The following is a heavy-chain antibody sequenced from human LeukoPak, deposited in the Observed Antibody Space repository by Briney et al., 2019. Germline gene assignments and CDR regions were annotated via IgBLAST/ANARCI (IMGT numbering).Heavy chain of an antibody. D-gene: IGHD6-6*01. Sequence: DPGGSLRLSCAASGFTFSSYAMSWVRQAPGKGLEWVSAISGSGGSTYYADSVKGRFTISRDNSKNTLYLQMNSLRAEDTAVYYCAKEGRLSRFSRSIAEKGWFDPWGQGTLVTVSS. CDR1: GFTFSSYA. CDR2: ISGSGGST. CDR3: AKEGRLSRFSRSIAEKGWFDP. V-gene: IGHV3-23*01. J-gene: IGHJ5*02.